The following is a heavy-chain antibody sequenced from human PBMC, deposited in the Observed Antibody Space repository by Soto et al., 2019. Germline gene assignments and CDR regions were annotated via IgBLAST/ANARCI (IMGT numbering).Heavy chain of an antibody. D-gene: IGHD3-3*01. V-gene: IGHV4-59*01. CDR1: GGSISSYY. J-gene: IGHJ4*02. CDR2: IYYSGGT. Sequence: PSETLSLTCTVSGGSISSYYWSWIRQPPGKGLEWIGYIYYSGGTNYNPSLKSRVTISVDTSKNQFSLKLSSVTAADTAVYYCARGHTIFGVVTSIDYWGQGTLVTVSS. CDR3: ARGHTIFGVVTSIDY.